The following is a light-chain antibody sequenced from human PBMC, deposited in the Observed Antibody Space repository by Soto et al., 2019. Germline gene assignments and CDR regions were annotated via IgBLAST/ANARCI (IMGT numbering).Light chain of an antibody. J-gene: IGLJ3*02. CDR3: STSNSSSTCWV. Sequence: QSALTQPPSVSGSPGQSVTISCTGTSSDVGGYNYVSWYQQHPGKAPKLMIYDVSNRPSGVSNRFSGSKSGNTASLTISGLQTEDEADYYCSTSNSSSTCWVFGGGTKVTVL. CDR1: SSDVGGYNY. CDR2: DVS. V-gene: IGLV2-14*01.